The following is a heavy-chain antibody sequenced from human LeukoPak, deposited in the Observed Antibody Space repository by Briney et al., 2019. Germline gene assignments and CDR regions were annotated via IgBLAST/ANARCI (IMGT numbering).Heavy chain of an antibody. CDR1: GFTVSSNY. Sequence: GGSLRLSCAASGFTVSSNYMTWVRQGPGKGLEWVSVIYSGGNTYYADSVKGRFTISRDNSKDTLYLQMDSLRVEDTAVYYCARVNWDYDSRSFDPWGQGTLVTVSS. J-gene: IGHJ5*02. CDR2: IYSGGNT. D-gene: IGHD5-12*01. V-gene: IGHV3-66*01. CDR3: ARVNWDYDSRSFDP.